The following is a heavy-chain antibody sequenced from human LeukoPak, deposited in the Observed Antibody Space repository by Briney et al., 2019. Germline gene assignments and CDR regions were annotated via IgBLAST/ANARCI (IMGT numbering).Heavy chain of an antibody. J-gene: IGHJ4*02. CDR2: ISYDGSNK. CDR1: GFTFSSYG. CDR3: AGPSGFDY. V-gene: IGHV3-30*03. D-gene: IGHD3-10*01. Sequence: PVRSLTLSCAASGFTFSSYGMHWVRQAPGKGLEWVAVISYDGSNKYYADSVKGRFTISRDNSKNTLYLQMNSLRAEDTAVYYCAGPSGFDYWGQGTLVTVSS.